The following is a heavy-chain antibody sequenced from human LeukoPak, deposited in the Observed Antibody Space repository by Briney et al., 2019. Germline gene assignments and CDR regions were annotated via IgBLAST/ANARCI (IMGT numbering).Heavy chain of an antibody. D-gene: IGHD3-10*01. Sequence: SETLSLTCAVCGGSFSGYYWSWIRQPPGKGLEWIGEINHSGSTNYNPSLKSRVTISVDTSKDQFSLKLSSVTAADTAVYYCASSGAGNWFDPWGQGTLVTVSS. V-gene: IGHV4-34*01. J-gene: IGHJ5*02. CDR2: INHSGST. CDR3: ASSGAGNWFDP. CDR1: GGSFSGYY.